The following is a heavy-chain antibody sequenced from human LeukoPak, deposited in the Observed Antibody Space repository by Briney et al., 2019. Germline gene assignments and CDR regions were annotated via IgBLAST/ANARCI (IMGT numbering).Heavy chain of an antibody. D-gene: IGHD3-3*01. CDR2: IYTSGST. CDR1: GGSISSGSYY. CDR3: ARVWNDFWSGYLYDAFDI. V-gene: IGHV4-61*02. Sequence: SQTLSLTCTVSGGSISSGSYYWSRIRQPAGKGLEWIGRIYTSGSTNYNPSLKSRVTISIDTSKNQFSLKLSSVTAADTAVYYCARVWNDFWSGYLYDAFDIWGQGTMVTVSS. J-gene: IGHJ3*02.